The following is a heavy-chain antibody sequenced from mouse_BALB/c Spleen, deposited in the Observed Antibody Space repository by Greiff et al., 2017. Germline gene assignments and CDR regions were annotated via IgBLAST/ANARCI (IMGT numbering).Heavy chain of an antibody. CDR1: GFTFSSFG. D-gene: IGHD2-14*01. CDR3: ARSEVRRAFAY. CDR2: ISSGSSTI. J-gene: IGHJ3*01. Sequence: EVMLVESGGGLVQPGGSRKLSCAASGFTFSSFGMHWVRQAPEKGLEWVAYISSGSSTIYYADTVKGRFTISRDNPKNTLFLQMTSLRSEDTAMYYCARSEVRRAFAYWGQGTLVTVSA. V-gene: IGHV5-17*02.